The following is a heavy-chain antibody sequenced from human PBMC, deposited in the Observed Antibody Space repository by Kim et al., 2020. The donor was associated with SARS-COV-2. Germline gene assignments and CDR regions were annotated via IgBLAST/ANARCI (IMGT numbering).Heavy chain of an antibody. CDR1: GGSISSSSYY. CDR2: IYYSGST. V-gene: IGHV4-39*01. Sequence: SETLSLTCTVSGGSISSSSYYWGWIRQPPGQGLEWIGSIYYSGSTYYNPSLKSRVTISVDTSKNQFSLKLSSVTAADTAVYYCARQFWRSWDSSGYPLYYFDYWGQGTLVTVSS. CDR3: ARQFWRSWDSSGYPLYYFDY. J-gene: IGHJ4*02. D-gene: IGHD3-22*01.